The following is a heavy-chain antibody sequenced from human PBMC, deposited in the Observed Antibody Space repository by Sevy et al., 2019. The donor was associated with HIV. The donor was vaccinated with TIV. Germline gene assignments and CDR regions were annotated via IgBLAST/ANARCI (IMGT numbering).Heavy chain of an antibody. J-gene: IGHJ3*02. CDR1: GFTFTSYA. V-gene: IGHV3-23*01. CDR2: IYGSGGVT. D-gene: IGHD3-22*01. Sequence: GGSLRLSCKPSGFTFTSYAMNWVRQAPGKGLEWISTIYGSGGVTYYADSVKGRFTISRDKSKNTLYLQMNSLGTEDTALYYCAGGRYDSSGSFDAFDIWGQGTMVTVSS. CDR3: AGGRYDSSGSFDAFDI.